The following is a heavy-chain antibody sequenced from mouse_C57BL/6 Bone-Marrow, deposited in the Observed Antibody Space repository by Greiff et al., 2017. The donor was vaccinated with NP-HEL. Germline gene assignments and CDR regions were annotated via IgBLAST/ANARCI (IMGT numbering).Heavy chain of an antibody. CDR3: AREGITTGNFDY. Sequence: QVQLQQSGAELVKPGASVKISCKASGYAFSSYWMNWVKQRPGKGLEWIGQIYPGDGDTNYNGKFKGKATLTADKSSSTAYMQLSSLTSEDSAVYFCAREGITTGNFDYWGQGTTLTVSS. J-gene: IGHJ2*01. CDR1: GYAFSSYW. CDR2: IYPGDGDT. D-gene: IGHD1-1*01. V-gene: IGHV1-80*01.